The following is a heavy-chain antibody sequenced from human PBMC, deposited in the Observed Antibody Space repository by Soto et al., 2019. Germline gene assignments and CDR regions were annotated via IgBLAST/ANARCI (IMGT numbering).Heavy chain of an antibody. D-gene: IGHD2-2*01. CDR2: IWYDGVNK. CDR3: VREPYLPAAGRLSSLNY. V-gene: IGHV3-33*01. J-gene: IGHJ4*02. CDR1: GFSFSSYA. Sequence: PGGSLRLSCAASGFSFSSYAMHWVRQAPGKGLEWVAVIWYDGVNKYYADSVKGRFTISRDNSNNTLYVQMNSLKAEDTAVYYCVREPYLPAAGRLSSLNYWGPGTLVTVSS.